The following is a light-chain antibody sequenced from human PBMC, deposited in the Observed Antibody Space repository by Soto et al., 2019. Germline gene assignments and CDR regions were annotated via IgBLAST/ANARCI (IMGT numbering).Light chain of an antibody. J-gene: IGKJ1*01. V-gene: IGKV3-20*01. CDR1: QSVNSR. Sequence: EIVLTQSPGTLSLSPGERATLSCRASQSVNSRLAWYQHKPGQAPRLLISGASSRATGIPDRFSGSGSATDFTLTISRLEPEDFAVYYCHQYGNSLWTFGQGTKVDIK. CDR3: HQYGNSLWT. CDR2: GAS.